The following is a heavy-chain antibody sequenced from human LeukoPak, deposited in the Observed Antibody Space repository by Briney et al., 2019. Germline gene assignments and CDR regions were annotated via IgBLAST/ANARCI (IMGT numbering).Heavy chain of an antibody. V-gene: IGHV4-59*01. CDR2: IYYSGST. J-gene: IGHJ4*02. Sequence: SETLSLTCTVSGGSISSYYWSWIRQPPGKGLEWIGYIYYSGSTNYNPSLKSRVTISVDTSKNQFSLKLSSVTAADTAVYYCXRLSRRFNYYDSSGIDYWGQGTLVTVSS. CDR1: GGSISSYY. D-gene: IGHD3-22*01. CDR3: XRLSRRFNYYDSSGIDY.